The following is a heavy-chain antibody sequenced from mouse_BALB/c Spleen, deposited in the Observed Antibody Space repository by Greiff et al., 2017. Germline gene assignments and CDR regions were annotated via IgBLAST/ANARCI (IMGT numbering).Heavy chain of an antibody. Sequence: QVQLQQPGAELVKPGAPVKLSCKASGYTFTSYWMNWVKQRPGRGLEWIGRIDPSDSETHYNQKFKDKATLTVDKSSSTAYIQLSSLTSEDSAVYYCAREFITTATYAMDYWGQGTSVTVSS. D-gene: IGHD1-2*01. CDR1: GYTFTSYW. CDR3: AREFITTATYAMDY. CDR2: IDPSDSET. V-gene: IGHV1-69*02. J-gene: IGHJ4*01.